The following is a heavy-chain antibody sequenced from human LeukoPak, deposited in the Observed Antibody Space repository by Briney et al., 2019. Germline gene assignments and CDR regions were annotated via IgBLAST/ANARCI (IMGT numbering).Heavy chain of an antibody. Sequence: SETLSLTCTVSGGFISSGGYYWSWIRQHPGKGLEWIGYIYYSGSTYYNPSLKSRVTISVDTSKNQFSLKLSSVTAADTAVYYCARVWSSEWELLYYFDYWGQGTLVTVSS. CDR1: GGFISSGGYY. D-gene: IGHD1-26*01. J-gene: IGHJ4*02. CDR3: ARVWSSEWELLYYFDY. V-gene: IGHV4-31*03. CDR2: IYYSGST.